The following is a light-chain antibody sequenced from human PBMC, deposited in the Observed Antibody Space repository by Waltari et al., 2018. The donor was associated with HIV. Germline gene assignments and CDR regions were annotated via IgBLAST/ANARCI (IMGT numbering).Light chain of an antibody. V-gene: IGKV3D-15*01. CDR3: QQYYKWPLT. J-gene: IGKJ5*01. Sequence: EIVMLQSPATLSVSPGERATLSCRASQSVSSKLAWYQQKPGQAHRLLIYGASTRSTGIPGRFSGSESGTEFILTISSLQSEDCAVYYCQQYYKWPLTFGQGTRLEIK. CDR2: GAS. CDR1: QSVSSK.